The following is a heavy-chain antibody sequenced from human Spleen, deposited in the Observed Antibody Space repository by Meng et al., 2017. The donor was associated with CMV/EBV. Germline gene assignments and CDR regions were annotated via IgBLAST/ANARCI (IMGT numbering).Heavy chain of an antibody. CDR2: ISGSGNTI. J-gene: IGHJ4*02. CDR1: GFTFRNYG. Sequence: GESLKISCAASGFTFRNYGMNWVRQAPGKGLEWISFISGSGNTIYYADSVKGRFTIYRDNAKNSLYLQMNSLRAEGTAICYCAREDYDSSGYSDFWGQGTLVTVSS. CDR3: AREDYDSSGYSDF. V-gene: IGHV3-48*03. D-gene: IGHD3-22*01.